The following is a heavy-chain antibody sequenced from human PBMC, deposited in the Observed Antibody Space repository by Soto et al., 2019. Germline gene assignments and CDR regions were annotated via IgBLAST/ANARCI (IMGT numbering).Heavy chain of an antibody. D-gene: IGHD4-4*01. CDR1: VFSFSDYA. V-gene: IGHV3-49*03. CDR3: TSNYNNYEYYGMDV. CDR2: IRSKAYAGTT. Sequence: GGSLRLSCTTSVFSFSDYAMSWFRQAPGKGLEWVGFIRSKAYAGTTEYAASVKGRFTMSRDDSKSIAYLQMDGLKIEDTGVYYCTSNYNNYEYYGMDVWGQGTTVTVSS. J-gene: IGHJ6*02.